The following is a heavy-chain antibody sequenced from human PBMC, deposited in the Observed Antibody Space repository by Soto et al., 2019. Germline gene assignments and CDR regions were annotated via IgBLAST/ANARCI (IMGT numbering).Heavy chain of an antibody. Sequence: GGSLRLSCAASGFTFSSYAMSWVRQAPGKGLEWVGRIKGKTDRGTTEYGVPVKGRFSISRDDSRNTVYLQMNSLKSDDTAVYYCTTGRKWFGELWGQGAQVTVSS. V-gene: IGHV3-15*01. J-gene: IGHJ4*02. CDR2: IKGKTDRGTT. CDR3: TTGRKWFGEL. D-gene: IGHD3-10*01. CDR1: GFTFSSYA.